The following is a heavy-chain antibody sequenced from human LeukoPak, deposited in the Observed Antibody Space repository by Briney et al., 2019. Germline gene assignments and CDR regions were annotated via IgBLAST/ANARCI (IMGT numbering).Heavy chain of an antibody. CDR1: GYTFTSHG. CDR3: ARNDSMVRGGYYYYGMDV. Sequence: ASVKVSCKASGYTFTSHGISWVRQAPGQGLEWMGWISAYNGNTNYAQKLQGRVTMTTDTSTSTAYMELRSLRSDDTAAYYCARNDSMVRGGYYYYGMDVWGQGTTVTVSS. J-gene: IGHJ6*02. D-gene: IGHD3-10*01. CDR2: ISAYNGNT. V-gene: IGHV1-18*01.